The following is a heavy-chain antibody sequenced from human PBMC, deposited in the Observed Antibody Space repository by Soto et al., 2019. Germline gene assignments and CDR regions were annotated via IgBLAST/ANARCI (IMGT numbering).Heavy chain of an antibody. Sequence: SVKFSCNACVFSFTVYYIHWVRQAPGQGLEFMGLINPNIGGTNDSQKFRGRVTMTSDTSIITAYRELSRLRSDDTAVYYCAREPGIAAAHDYWGQGTLVTV. V-gene: IGHV1-2*02. CDR1: VFSFTVYY. D-gene: IGHD6-13*01. CDR3: AREPGIAAAHDY. J-gene: IGHJ4*02. CDR2: INPNIGGT.